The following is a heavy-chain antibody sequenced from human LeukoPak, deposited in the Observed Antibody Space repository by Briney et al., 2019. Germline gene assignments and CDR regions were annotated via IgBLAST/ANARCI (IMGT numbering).Heavy chain of an antibody. CDR3: AREVTMVRGVISHYYMDV. Sequence: SETLSLTCTVSGGSISSYYWGWIRQPPGKGLEWIGYIYYSGSTNYNPSLKSRVTISVDTSKNQFSLKLSSVTAADTAVYYCAREVTMVRGVISHYYMDVWGKGTTVTVSS. CDR2: IYYSGST. CDR1: GGSISSYY. D-gene: IGHD3-10*01. V-gene: IGHV4-59*01. J-gene: IGHJ6*03.